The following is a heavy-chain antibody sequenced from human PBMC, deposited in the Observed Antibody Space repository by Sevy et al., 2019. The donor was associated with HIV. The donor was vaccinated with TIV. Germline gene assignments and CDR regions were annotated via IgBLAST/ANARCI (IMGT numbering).Heavy chain of an antibody. CDR3: ARECGGQYYSDSSGYYEW. CDR1: GFTFSSYS. CDR2: ISSSSSYI. D-gene: IGHD3-22*01. V-gene: IGHV3-21*01. Sequence: GGSLRLSCAASGFTFSSYSMNWVRQAPGKGLEWVSSISSSSSYIYYADSVKGRFTISRVNAKNSLYLQMNSLRAEDTAVYYCARECGGQYYSDSSGYYEWWGQGTLVTVSS. J-gene: IGHJ4*02.